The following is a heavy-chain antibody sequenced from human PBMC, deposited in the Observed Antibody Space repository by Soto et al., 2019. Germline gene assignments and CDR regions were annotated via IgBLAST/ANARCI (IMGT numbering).Heavy chain of an antibody. J-gene: IGHJ6*02. CDR1: GGSISSYY. CDR3: ARTATWNGGNYYYYGMDV. Sequence: SETLSLTCTVSGGSISSYYWSWIRQPPGKGLEWIGYIYYSGSTNYNPSLKSRVTISVDTSKNQFSLKLSSVTAADTAVYYCARTATWNGGNYYYYGMDVWGQGTTVTAP. V-gene: IGHV4-59*01. CDR2: IYYSGST. D-gene: IGHD1-1*01.